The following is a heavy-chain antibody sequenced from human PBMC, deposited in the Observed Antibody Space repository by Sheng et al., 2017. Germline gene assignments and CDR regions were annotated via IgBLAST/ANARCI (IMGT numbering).Heavy chain of an antibody. CDR1: VAPSVVTT. J-gene: IGHJ3*02. CDR2: SIPVGAP. V-gene: IGHV4-4*07. Sequence: QVQLQESGPGLVKAFRRPCPSPALSLVAPSVVTTGAGSGSPPGRDWSGLGVSIPVGAPTTTPPSKSRVTMSVDTSKNQFSLKLSSVTAADTAVYYCAREGWGRSSGQYDAFDIWGQGTMVTVSS. CDR3: AREGWGRSSGQYDAFDI. D-gene: IGHD3-22*01.